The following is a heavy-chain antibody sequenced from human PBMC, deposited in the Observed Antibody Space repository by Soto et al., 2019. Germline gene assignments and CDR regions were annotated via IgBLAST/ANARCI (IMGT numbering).Heavy chain of an antibody. CDR3: ARGGNYYYGMDV. Sequence: QVQLVQSGAEVKKPGSSVKVSCKASGGTFSSYTISWVRQAPGQGLECMGRIIPILGIANYAQKFQGRVTITADKSTSTAYMELSSLRSEDTAVYYCARGGNYYYGMDVWGQGTTVTVSS. CDR1: GGTFSSYT. D-gene: IGHD3-16*01. J-gene: IGHJ6*02. CDR2: IIPILGIA. V-gene: IGHV1-69*02.